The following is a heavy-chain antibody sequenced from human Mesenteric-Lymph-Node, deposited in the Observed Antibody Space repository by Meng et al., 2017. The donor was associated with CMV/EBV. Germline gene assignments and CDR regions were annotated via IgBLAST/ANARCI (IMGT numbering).Heavy chain of an antibody. D-gene: IGHD3-3*01. J-gene: IGHJ4*02. V-gene: IGHV3-30-3*02. CDR1: GFTFSSYA. CDR3: AKPDGGYHEDYDFWY. Sequence: GESLKISCAASGFTFSSYAMHWVRQAPGKGLEWVAVISFDETEGDTKYYGDSVKGRFTISRDNSKNTLYLQMNSLRAEDTAVYYCAKPDGGYHEDYDFWYWGQGTLVTVSS. CDR2: ISFDETEGDTK.